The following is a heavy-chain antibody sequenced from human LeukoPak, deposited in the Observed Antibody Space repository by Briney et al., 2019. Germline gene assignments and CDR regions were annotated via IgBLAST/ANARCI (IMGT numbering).Heavy chain of an antibody. J-gene: IGHJ4*02. CDR3: ARDRYGYCGGGSCFLFDY. V-gene: IGHV1-18*04. Sequence: GASVKVSCKASGYSFHDFGISWVRQAPGQGLEWMGWISTEIGNTNYAQRLQGRVTMTRDTSTSTVYMELTSLTPDDTAVYYCARDRYGYCGGGSCFLFDYWGQGTLVTVSS. CDR2: ISTEIGNT. D-gene: IGHD2-15*01. CDR1: GYSFHDFG.